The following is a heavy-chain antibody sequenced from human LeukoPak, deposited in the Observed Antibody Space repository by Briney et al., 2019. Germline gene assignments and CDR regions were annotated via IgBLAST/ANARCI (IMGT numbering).Heavy chain of an antibody. CDR2: ISGSGGST. J-gene: IGHJ6*03. V-gene: IGHV3-23*01. CDR3: ARDQRKRSSSWFNYYYYYMDV. D-gene: IGHD6-13*01. Sequence: PGGTLRLSCAASGFTFSSYGMSWVRQAPGKGLEWVSAISGSGGSTYYADSVKGRFTISRDNSKNTLYLQMNSLRAEDTAVYYCARDQRKRSSSWFNYYYYYMDVWGKGTTVTVSS. CDR1: GFTFSSYG.